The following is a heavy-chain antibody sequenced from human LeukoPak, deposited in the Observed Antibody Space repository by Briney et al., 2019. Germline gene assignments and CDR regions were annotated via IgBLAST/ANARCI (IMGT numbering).Heavy chain of an antibody. CDR1: GYTFTSYD. V-gene: IGHV1-8*01. CDR3: ARAEVVVPAARGYWFDP. Sequence: ASVKVSCKASGYTFTSYDINWVRQATGQGLEWMGWMNPNSGNTGYAQKFQGRVTITTDESTSTAYMELSSLRSEDTAVYYCARAEVVVPAARGYWFDPWGQGTLVTVSS. D-gene: IGHD2-2*01. J-gene: IGHJ5*02. CDR2: MNPNSGNT.